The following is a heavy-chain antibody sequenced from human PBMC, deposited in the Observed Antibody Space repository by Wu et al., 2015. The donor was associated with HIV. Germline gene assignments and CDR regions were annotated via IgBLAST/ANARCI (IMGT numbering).Heavy chain of an antibody. CDR3: ARGVYASGSYYGDSRYYFDY. D-gene: IGHD3-10*01. CDR1: GYTFTIYD. J-gene: IGHJ4*02. Sequence: QVQLVQSGAEVKKPGASVKVSCKASGYTFTIYDINWVRQATGQGLEWMGWMNPNSGNTAYAQKFQGRVTMTRNTSISTAYMELSSLRSEDTAVYYCARGVYASGSYYGDSRYYFDYWGQGTLVTVSS. CDR2: MNPNSGNT. V-gene: IGHV1-8*01.